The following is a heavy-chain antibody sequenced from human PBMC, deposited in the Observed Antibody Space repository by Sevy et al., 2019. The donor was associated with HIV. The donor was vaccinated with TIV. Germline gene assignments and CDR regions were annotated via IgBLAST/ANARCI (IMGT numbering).Heavy chain of an antibody. CDR1: EFRFRDNY. CDR2: IGSDSRYT. Sequence: LGGSLRLSCVASEFRFRDNYMSWIRQAPGQGLEWISYIGSDSRYTYYADSVRGRFTISRDNAERSLYLQMNSLKAEDTAVYYCAGGNTASPTPFDSWGQGTLVTVSS. D-gene: IGHD5-18*01. CDR3: AGGNTASPTPFDS. V-gene: IGHV3-11*06. J-gene: IGHJ4*02.